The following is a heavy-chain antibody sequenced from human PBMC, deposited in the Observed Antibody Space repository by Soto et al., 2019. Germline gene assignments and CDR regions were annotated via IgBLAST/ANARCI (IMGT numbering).Heavy chain of an antibody. V-gene: IGHV3-33*01. D-gene: IGHD4-17*01. CDR3: ARDDDYGDNGLDY. CDR1: GFSFSSYG. Sequence: QVQLVESGGGVVQPGRSLRLSCAASGFSFSSYGMHWVRQAPGKWLEWVAVILDDGSDKDYTDAVKGRLTISRDNSKNTLYLEMNSLRAEDTAVYYCARDDDYGDNGLDYWGQGTLVTVSS. J-gene: IGHJ4*02. CDR2: ILDDGSDK.